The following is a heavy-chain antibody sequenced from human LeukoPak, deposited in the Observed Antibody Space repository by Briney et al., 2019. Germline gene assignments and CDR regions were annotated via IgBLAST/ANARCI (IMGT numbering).Heavy chain of an antibody. CDR1: GYTFTGYY. J-gene: IGHJ4*02. V-gene: IGHV1-2*02. CDR3: ARDLDIVVVPAARGLWY. D-gene: IGHD2-2*01. Sequence: ASVKVSCKASGYTFTGYYMHWVRQAPGQGLEWMGWINPNSGGTNYAQKFQGRVTMTRDTSISTAYMELSRLRSDDTAVYYCARDLDIVVVPAARGLWYWGQGTLVTVSS. CDR2: INPNSGGT.